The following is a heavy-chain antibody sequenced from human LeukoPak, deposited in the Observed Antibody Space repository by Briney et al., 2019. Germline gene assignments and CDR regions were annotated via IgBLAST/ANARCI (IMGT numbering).Heavy chain of an antibody. Sequence: GGSLRLSCAASGFTLNSYLMSWVRQAPGRGLEWVANIKKDGSEESYLDSVKGRFTVSRDNAKNSLFLQMNSLRGEDTAVYYCARDWEGLLNWFDPWGQGTLVTVSS. D-gene: IGHD1-26*01. CDR1: GFTLNSYL. V-gene: IGHV3-7*01. CDR3: ARDWEGLLNWFDP. J-gene: IGHJ5*02. CDR2: IKKDGSEE.